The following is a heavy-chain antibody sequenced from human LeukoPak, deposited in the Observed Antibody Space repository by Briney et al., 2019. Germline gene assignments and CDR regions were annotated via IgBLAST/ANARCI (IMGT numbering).Heavy chain of an antibody. CDR3: VRGGIVGTTARIPLFDY. V-gene: IGHV4-34*01. D-gene: IGHD1-26*01. CDR2: INHSGST. CDR1: GGSFSAYY. Sequence: SETLSLTCAVYGGSFSAYYWSWIRQPPGKGLEWIGEINHSGSTNYNPSLKSRVNISVDTSKNQFSLKLSSVTAADTAVYYCVRGGIVGTTARIPLFDYWGQGTLVTVSS. J-gene: IGHJ4*02.